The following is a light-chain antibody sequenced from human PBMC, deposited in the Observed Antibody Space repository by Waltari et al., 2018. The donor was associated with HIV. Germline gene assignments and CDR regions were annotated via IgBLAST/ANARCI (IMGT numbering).Light chain of an antibody. Sequence: QSVLTQPPSASGTPGQRVTISCSGRRSNIGSNPGSWYQHLPGTAPKLLMYNNNQRPSGVPDRFSGSKSGTSASLAISGLQSEDEADYYCATWDDSLNALFGGGTKVTIL. CDR2: NNN. CDR3: ATWDDSLNAL. J-gene: IGLJ2*01. CDR1: RSNIGSNP. V-gene: IGLV1-44*01.